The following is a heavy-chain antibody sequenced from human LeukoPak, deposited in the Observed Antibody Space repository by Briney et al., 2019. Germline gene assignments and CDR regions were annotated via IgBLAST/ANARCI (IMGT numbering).Heavy chain of an antibody. J-gene: IGHJ6*03. Sequence: SETLSLTCSVSGDSINYYHWTWIRQPAGRALEWIGRIYTSGSTHYNPSVRGRATIFIDTSENQFSLTLTSVTAADTAVYYCARDRDCTGGSCYYVDVWGKGTTVTVSS. CDR1: GDSINYYH. D-gene: IGHD2-8*02. CDR3: ARDRDCTGGSCYYVDV. V-gene: IGHV4-4*07. CDR2: IYTSGST.